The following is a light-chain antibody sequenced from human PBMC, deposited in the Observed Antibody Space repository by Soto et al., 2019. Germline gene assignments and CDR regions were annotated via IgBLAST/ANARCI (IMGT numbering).Light chain of an antibody. J-gene: IGKJ1*01. V-gene: IGKV3-11*01. CDR2: ETS. Sequence: EIVLTQSPGTLSLSPGERATLSCRASQSVNIYLAWYQQKPGQAPRLLISETSNRATGIPASFSGSGSGTDFPLTISRLEPEDFAFYYCQQRIAWPRTFGQGTKVEIK. CDR1: QSVNIY. CDR3: QQRIAWPRT.